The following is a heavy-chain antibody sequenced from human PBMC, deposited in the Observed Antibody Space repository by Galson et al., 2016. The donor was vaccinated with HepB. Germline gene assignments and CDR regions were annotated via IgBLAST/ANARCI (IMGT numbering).Heavy chain of an antibody. V-gene: IGHV3-48*02. Sequence: SLRLSCATSGFTFSSNWMSWVRQAPGKALEWVSYISTTSSAIYYADSVKGRFSISRDNSKNTLFLQMNSLRDEDTAVYFYARAAGDYGNDGFPNFDYWGQGTLVTVSS. D-gene: IGHD4-17*01. J-gene: IGHJ4*02. CDR1: GFTFSSNW. CDR2: ISTTSSAI. CDR3: ARAAGDYGNDGFPNFDY.